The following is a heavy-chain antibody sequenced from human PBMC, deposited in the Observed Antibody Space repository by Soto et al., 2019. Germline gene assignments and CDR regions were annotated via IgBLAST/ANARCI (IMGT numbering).Heavy chain of an antibody. CDR3: ASWNDGSALH. CDR1: GGSFSSYY. CDR2: INHSGNT. D-gene: IGHD1-1*01. V-gene: IGHV4-34*01. J-gene: IGHJ4*02. Sequence: QVQLQQWGAGLLKPSETLSLTCAVYGGSFSSYYWSWIRQTPGKGLEWIGEINHSGNTNYNPSLKSRVTLSLDTSKNQFSLKLSSVTAADTAVYYCASWNDGSALHWGQGILVTVSS.